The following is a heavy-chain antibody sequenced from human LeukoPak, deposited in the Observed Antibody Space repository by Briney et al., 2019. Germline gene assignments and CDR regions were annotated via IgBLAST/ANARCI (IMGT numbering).Heavy chain of an antibody. Sequence: SETLSLTCTVSGGSISSSSYYWGWIRQPPGKGLEWIGSIYYSGGTYYNPSLKSRVTISVDTSKNQFSLKLSSVTAADTAVYYCARPLPGIAVADDAFDIWGQGTMVTVSS. CDR1: GGSISSSSYY. CDR3: ARPLPGIAVADDAFDI. J-gene: IGHJ3*02. CDR2: IYYSGGT. D-gene: IGHD6-19*01. V-gene: IGHV4-39*01.